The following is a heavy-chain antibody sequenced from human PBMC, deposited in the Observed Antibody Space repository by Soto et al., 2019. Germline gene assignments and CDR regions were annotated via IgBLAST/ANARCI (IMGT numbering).Heavy chain of an antibody. CDR2: IYSSGST. CDR3: ARGPAYINGWRTFDL. D-gene: IGHD6-19*01. Sequence: PSETLSLTCTVSGGSVSNFYWNWIRQSAGKGLEWIGRIYSSGSTNYNPSLRSRVTMSEDTSKNQFSLRLSSVTAADTAVYFCARGPAYINGWRTFDLWGRGILVTVSS. V-gene: IGHV4-4*07. CDR1: GGSVSNFY. J-gene: IGHJ4*02.